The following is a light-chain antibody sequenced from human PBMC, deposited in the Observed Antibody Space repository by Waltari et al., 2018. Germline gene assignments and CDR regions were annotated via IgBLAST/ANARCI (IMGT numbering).Light chain of an antibody. CDR3: AAWDDSLTGWV. V-gene: IGLV1-44*01. Sequence: QSVLTQPPSASGTPGQTVTISCSGSSSNIGSNTVDWYQQLPGTAPKLLIDSNNQRPSGVPDRFSGSKSGTSASRAVSGLQSEDEADYYCAAWDDSLTGWVFGGGTKLTVL. CDR1: SSNIGSNT. CDR2: SNN. J-gene: IGLJ3*02.